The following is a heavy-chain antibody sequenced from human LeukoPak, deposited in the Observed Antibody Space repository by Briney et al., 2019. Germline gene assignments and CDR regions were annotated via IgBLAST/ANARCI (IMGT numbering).Heavy chain of an antibody. CDR3: ARVSGIAVAGWNWFDP. Sequence: PSETLSLTCAVYGGSFSGYYWSWIRQPPGKGLEWIGEINHSGSTNYNPSLKSRVTISVDMSKNQFSLKLSSVTAADTAVYYCARVSGIAVAGWNWFDPWGQGTLVTVSS. V-gene: IGHV4-34*01. CDR1: GGSFSGYY. J-gene: IGHJ5*02. D-gene: IGHD6-19*01. CDR2: INHSGST.